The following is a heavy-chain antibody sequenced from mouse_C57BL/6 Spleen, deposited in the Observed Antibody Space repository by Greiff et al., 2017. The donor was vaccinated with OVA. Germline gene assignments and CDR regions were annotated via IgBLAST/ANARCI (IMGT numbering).Heavy chain of an antibody. CDR1: GFTFSSYA. D-gene: IGHD2-2*01. CDR3: ARDSDGYDWAWFAD. Sequence: EVKLVESGGGLVKPGGSLKLSCAASGFTFSSYAMSWVRQTPEKRLEWVATISDAGSYPYYPDNVKGRYTISRDNAKNNLYLQMSHLKSEDTAMYYCARDSDGYDWAWFADWGQGTLVTVSA. V-gene: IGHV5-4*01. CDR2: ISDAGSYP. J-gene: IGHJ3*01.